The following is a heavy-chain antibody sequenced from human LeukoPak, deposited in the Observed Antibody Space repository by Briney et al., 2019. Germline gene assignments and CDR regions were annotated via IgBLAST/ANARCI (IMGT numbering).Heavy chain of an antibody. CDR3: AREAGNHHFDY. J-gene: IGHJ4*02. V-gene: IGHV4-39*02. Sequence: SETLSLTCAVSGGSISSNSYYWGWIRQPPGKGLEWIGSIYYSGSTYYNPSLKSRVTISVDTSKNQFSLKLSSVTAADTAVYYCAREAGNHHFDYWGQGTLVTVSS. CDR1: GGSISSNSYY. D-gene: IGHD1-14*01. CDR2: IYYSGST.